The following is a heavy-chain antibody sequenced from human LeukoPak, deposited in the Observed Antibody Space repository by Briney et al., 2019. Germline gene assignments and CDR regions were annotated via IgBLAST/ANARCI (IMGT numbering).Heavy chain of an antibody. CDR1: GFTFSSYA. J-gene: IGHJ6*02. D-gene: IGHD2-15*01. Sequence: PGGSLRLSCAASGFTFSSYAMSWVRQAPGKGLEWVSAISGSGGSTYYADSVKGRFTISRDNSKNTLYLQMNSLRAEDTAVYYCAKSARVVVVAATNYYYYYGMDVWGQGTTVTVSS. CDR3: AKSARVVVVAATNYYYYYGMDV. CDR2: ISGSGGST. V-gene: IGHV3-23*01.